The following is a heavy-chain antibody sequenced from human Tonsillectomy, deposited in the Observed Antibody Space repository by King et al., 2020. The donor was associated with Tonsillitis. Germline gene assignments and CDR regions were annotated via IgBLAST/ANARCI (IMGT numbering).Heavy chain of an antibody. V-gene: IGHV3-21*01. CDR2: ISPGTTNI. CDR1: GFTFSDCS. Sequence: VQLVESGGGLVKPGGSLRLSCAASGFTFSDCSRNWVRQAPGKGLAWGSAISPGTTNINYADSVRGRFTISRDNAKNLLDLQMNSLRGEDTAVYYCARDIATTWPDAFDIWGQGTMVTVSS. D-gene: IGHD1-26*01. J-gene: IGHJ3*02. CDR3: ARDIATTWPDAFDI.